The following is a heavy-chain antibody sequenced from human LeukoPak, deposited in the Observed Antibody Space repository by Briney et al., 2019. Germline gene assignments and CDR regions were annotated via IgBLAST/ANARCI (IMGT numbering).Heavy chain of an antibody. V-gene: IGHV3-15*01. CDR1: GFTFMNAR. CDR2: IKTKTDDGAT. J-gene: IGHJ4*02. Sequence: GGPLRLSPEPYGFTFMNARMNWVRLAPGKGLERDGRIKTKTDDGATDYSAPVKARFTISRDDSKTTLYLQMNGLKTEDTAIYYCTTYVGATAYWGQGTLVTVSS. CDR3: TTYVGATAY. D-gene: IGHD1-26*01.